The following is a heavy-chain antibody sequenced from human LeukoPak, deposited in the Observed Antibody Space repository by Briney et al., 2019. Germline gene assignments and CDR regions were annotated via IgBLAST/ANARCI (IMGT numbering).Heavy chain of an antibody. CDR2: INQDGSEK. CDR1: GFTFGSYW. J-gene: IGHJ5*02. Sequence: GGSLRLSCAASGFTFGSYWMSWLRQAPGKGLEWVANINQDGSEKYYVDSVKGRFTVSRDNAKDSLYLQMNSLRGEDTAVYYCAREEYCSGGSCYSDPWGQGTLVTVSS. D-gene: IGHD2-15*01. CDR3: AREEYCSGGSCYSDP. V-gene: IGHV3-7*01.